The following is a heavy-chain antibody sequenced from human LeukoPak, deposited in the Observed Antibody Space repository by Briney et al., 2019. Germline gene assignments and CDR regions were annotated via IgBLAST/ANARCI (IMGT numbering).Heavy chain of an antibody. D-gene: IGHD5-24*01. CDR1: GFTFDDYG. Sequence: GGSLRLSCAASGFTFDDYGMSWVRQAPGKGLEWVANVNEDGSEQNYLDSVKGRFTISRDNAKNSVYLQMNNLRVEETAVYYCARGRGWIDPWGQGTLVTVSS. CDR3: ARGRGWIDP. J-gene: IGHJ5*02. CDR2: VNEDGSEQ. V-gene: IGHV3-7*01.